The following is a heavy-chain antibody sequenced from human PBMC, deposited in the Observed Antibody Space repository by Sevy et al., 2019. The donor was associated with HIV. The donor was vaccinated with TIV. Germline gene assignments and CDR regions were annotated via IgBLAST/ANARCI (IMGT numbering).Heavy chain of an antibody. D-gene: IGHD4-17*01. CDR3: TCGYGRFDF. J-gene: IGHJ4*02. CDR1: GFTFSDSA. Sequence: GGSLRLSCAASGFTFSDSAMFWVRQASGKGLEWIGRIRGKANTYATALAASVKDRFTISRDDSKNTAYLQRNSLKAEDTAVYYCTCGYGRFDFWGQGTQVTVSS. V-gene: IGHV3-73*01. CDR2: IRGKANTYAT.